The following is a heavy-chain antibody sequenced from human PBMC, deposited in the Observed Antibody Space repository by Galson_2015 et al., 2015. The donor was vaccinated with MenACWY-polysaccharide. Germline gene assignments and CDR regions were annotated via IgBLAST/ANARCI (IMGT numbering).Heavy chain of an antibody. Sequence: SLRLSCAASGFTFNSFAMHWVRQAPGKGLEWVALISYDASNKFYADSLKGRFTISRDNSRNTLYLQMDSLRAEDTALYYCARSHYDSGGEGLDHWGQGTLVTVSS. D-gene: IGHD3-22*01. V-gene: IGHV3-30-3*01. CDR2: ISYDASNK. J-gene: IGHJ5*02. CDR3: ARSHYDSGGEGLDH. CDR1: GFTFNSFA.